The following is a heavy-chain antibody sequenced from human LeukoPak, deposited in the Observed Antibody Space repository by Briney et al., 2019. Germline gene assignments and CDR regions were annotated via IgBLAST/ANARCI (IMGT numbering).Heavy chain of an antibody. J-gene: IGHJ5*02. V-gene: IGHV1-69*04. D-gene: IGHD2-2*02. CDR2: IIPILGIA. Sequence: SVKVSCKASGYTFTGYYMHWVRQAPGQGLEWMGRIIPILGIANYAQKFQGRVTITADKSTSTAYMELSSLRSEDTAVYYCARDCSSTSCYSIWFDPWGQGTLVTVSS. CDR1: GYTFTGYY. CDR3: ARDCSSTSCYSIWFDP.